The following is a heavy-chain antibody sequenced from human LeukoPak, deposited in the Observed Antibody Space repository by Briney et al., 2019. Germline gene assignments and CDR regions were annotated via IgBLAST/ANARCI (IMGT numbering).Heavy chain of an antibody. J-gene: IGHJ6*02. V-gene: IGHV3-30-3*01. CDR2: ISYDGSNK. D-gene: IGHD6-19*01. CDR3: ASPPSAVAVHYYYYGMDV. CDR1: GFTFSSYA. Sequence: GGSLRLSCTASGFTFSSYAMHWVRQAPGKGLEWVGVISYDGSNKNYADSVKGRFTISRDNSKYPRYLQLHSLRAEDTAVYYCASPPSAVAVHYYYYGMDVWGQGTTVTVPS.